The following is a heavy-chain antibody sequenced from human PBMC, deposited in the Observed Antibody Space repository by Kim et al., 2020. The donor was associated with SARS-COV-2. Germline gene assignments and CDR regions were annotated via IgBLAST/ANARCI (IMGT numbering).Heavy chain of an antibody. CDR2: ISAFNAKT. CDR1: GYTFTSYG. V-gene: IGHV1-18*01. CDR3: ARGSHIAVTGNPDY. Sequence: ASVKVSCKASGYTFTSYGITWVRQAPGQGPEWMGWISAFNAKTNYALKLQGRVTMTTDTATSTAYMELRSLRSDDTAVYYCARGSHIAVTGNPDYWGQGTLVPVSS. J-gene: IGHJ4*02. D-gene: IGHD6-19*01.